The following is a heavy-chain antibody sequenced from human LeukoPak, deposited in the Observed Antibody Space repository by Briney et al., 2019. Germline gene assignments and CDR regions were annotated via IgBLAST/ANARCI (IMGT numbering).Heavy chain of an antibody. CDR3: ATDAGIDYRGLLDY. CDR2: VDPEDGET. D-gene: IGHD4-11*01. CDR1: GYTFTDYY. Sequence: GATGKLSCKASGYTFTDYYMHWVPQAPGKGLEWRGRVDPEDGETTYAEKFQGRVTITADTSTDTAYMELSSLRSEDTAVYYCATDAGIDYRGLLDYWGQGTLVTVSS. V-gene: IGHV1-69-2*01. J-gene: IGHJ4*02.